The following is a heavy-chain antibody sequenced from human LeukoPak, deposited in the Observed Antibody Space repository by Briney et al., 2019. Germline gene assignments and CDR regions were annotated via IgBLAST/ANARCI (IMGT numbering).Heavy chain of an antibody. Sequence: PSETLSLTCTVFGGSISSGSYYWSWIRQPAGKGLEWIGRIYTSGSTNYNPSLKSRVTISVDTSKNQFSLKLSSVTAADTAVYYCAREVEGATSYAFDIWGQGTMVTVSS. CDR3: AREVEGATSYAFDI. J-gene: IGHJ3*02. D-gene: IGHD1-26*01. CDR2: IYTSGST. CDR1: GGSISSGSYY. V-gene: IGHV4-61*02.